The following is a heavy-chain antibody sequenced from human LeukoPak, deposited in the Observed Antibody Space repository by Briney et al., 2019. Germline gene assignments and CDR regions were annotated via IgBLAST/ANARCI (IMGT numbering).Heavy chain of an antibody. CDR2: INPNSGGT. J-gene: IGHJ3*02. V-gene: IGHV1-2*02. Sequence: ASVKVSCKASGYTFTGYYMHWVRQAPGQGLEWMGWINPNSGGTNYAQKFQGRVTMTRDTSISTAYMELSGLRSDDTAVYYCARVVPAAIKANDAFDIWGQGTMVTVSS. CDR1: GYTFTGYY. D-gene: IGHD2-2*01. CDR3: ARVVPAAIKANDAFDI.